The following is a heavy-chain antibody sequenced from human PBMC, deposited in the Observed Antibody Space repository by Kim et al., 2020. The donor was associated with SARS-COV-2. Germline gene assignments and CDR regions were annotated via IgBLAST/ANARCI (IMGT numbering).Heavy chain of an antibody. Sequence: GESLKISCQGSGYRFTSYWIGWVRQMPGKGLEWMGIIYPGDSDTRYSPSFLGQVTISADKSISTAYLQWSSLKASDTAMYYCARSSTQSDYDMDVWGQGTTVTVSS. V-gene: IGHV5-51*01. CDR3: ARSSTQSDYDMDV. CDR2: IYPGDSDT. CDR1: GYRFTSYW. D-gene: IGHD3-3*01. J-gene: IGHJ6*02.